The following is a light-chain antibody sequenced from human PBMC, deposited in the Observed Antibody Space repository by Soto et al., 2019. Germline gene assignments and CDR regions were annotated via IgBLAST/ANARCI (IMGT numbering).Light chain of an antibody. CDR1: QSVSSY. V-gene: IGKV3-15*01. Sequence: EIVLTPSPATLSLSPGERATLSCRASQSVSSYLAWYQQKPGQAPRLLIYGASTRATDIPARFSGSGSGTEFTLTISSLQSEDSGVYYCQQYNHWPRTFGQGTKVDIK. J-gene: IGKJ1*01. CDR2: GAS. CDR3: QQYNHWPRT.